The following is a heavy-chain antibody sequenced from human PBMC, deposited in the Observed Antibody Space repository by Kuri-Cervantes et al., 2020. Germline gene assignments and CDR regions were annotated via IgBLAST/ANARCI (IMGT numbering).Heavy chain of an antibody. CDR1: GFTFSSYA. CDR2: ISYDGSNK. J-gene: IGHJ3*02. D-gene: IGHD6-19*01. Sequence: GESLKISCAASGFTFSSYAMHWVRQAPGKGLEWVAVISYDGSNKYYADSVKGRFTISRENAKNSLYLQMNSLRAGDTAVYYCARSGSVAGNFFAFDIWGQGTMVTVSS. CDR3: ARSGSVAGNFFAFDI. V-gene: IGHV3-30*14.